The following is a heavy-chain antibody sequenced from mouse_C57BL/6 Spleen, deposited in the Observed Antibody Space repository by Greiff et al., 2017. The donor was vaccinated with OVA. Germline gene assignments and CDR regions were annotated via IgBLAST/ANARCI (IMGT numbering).Heavy chain of an antibody. CDR2: INPYNGGT. Sequence: EVQLQQSGPVLVKPGASVKMSCKASGYTFTDYYMNWVKQSHGKSLEWIGVINPYNGGTSYNQKFKGKATLTVDKSSSTAYMELNSLTSEDSAVYYCARRRCGYYDWYFDVWGTGTTVTVSS. V-gene: IGHV1-19*01. D-gene: IGHD2-3*01. CDR3: ARRRCGYYDWYFDV. CDR1: GYTFTDYY. J-gene: IGHJ1*03.